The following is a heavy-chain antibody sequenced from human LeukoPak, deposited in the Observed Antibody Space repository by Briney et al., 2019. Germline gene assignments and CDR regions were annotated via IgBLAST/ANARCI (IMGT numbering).Heavy chain of an antibody. V-gene: IGHV1-2*02. CDR1: GYTFTGYY. Sequence: ASVKVSCKASGYTFTGYYMHWARQAPGQGLEWMGWINPNSGGTKYAEKFEGRVSITRDTSITTAYVELSRLRSDDTAVYYCARWLQMYYYYYMDVWGKGTTVTISS. D-gene: IGHD5-24*01. J-gene: IGHJ6*03. CDR3: ARWLQMYYYYYMDV. CDR2: INPNSGGT.